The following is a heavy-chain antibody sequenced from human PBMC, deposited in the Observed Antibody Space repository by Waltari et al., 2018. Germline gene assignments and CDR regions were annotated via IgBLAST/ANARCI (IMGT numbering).Heavy chain of an antibody. Sequence: QITLKESGPTLVKPTQTLTLTCAFSGFSFSTSGVGVGWIRQPPGKALEWIACVYWDGSQRYSRSRKGRLTITKDTSEDQVVLTMTNMDPVDTATYFCAHRPSHYDIFSGYYNYFDYWGQGILVTVSS. D-gene: IGHD3-9*01. CDR1: GFSFSTSGVG. CDR2: VYWDGSQ. V-gene: IGHV2-5*02. J-gene: IGHJ4*02. CDR3: AHRPSHYDIFSGYYNYFDY.